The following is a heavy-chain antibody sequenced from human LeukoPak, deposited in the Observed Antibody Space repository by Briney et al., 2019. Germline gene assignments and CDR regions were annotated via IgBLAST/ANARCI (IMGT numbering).Heavy chain of an antibody. D-gene: IGHD3-9*01. Sequence: SETLSLTCAVYGGSFSGYYWSWIRQPPGKGLEWIGEINHSGSTNYNPSLKSRVTISVDTSKNQFSLKLSSVTAADTAVYYCARHRNYDILPFDIWGQGTMVTVSS. CDR3: ARHRNYDILPFDI. CDR2: INHSGST. CDR1: GGSFSGYY. J-gene: IGHJ3*02. V-gene: IGHV4-34*01.